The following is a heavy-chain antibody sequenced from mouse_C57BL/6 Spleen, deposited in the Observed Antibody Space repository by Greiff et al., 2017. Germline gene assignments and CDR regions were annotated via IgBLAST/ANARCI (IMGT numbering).Heavy chain of an antibody. Sequence: EVKLMESEGGLVQPGSSMKLSCTASGFTFSDYYMAWVRQVPEKGLEWVANINYDGSSTYYLDSLKSRFIISRDNAKNILYLQMSSLKSEDTATYYCARANWDDAMDYWGQGTSVTVSS. CDR1: GFTFSDYY. D-gene: IGHD4-1*01. V-gene: IGHV5-16*01. J-gene: IGHJ4*01. CDR2: INYDGSST. CDR3: ARANWDDAMDY.